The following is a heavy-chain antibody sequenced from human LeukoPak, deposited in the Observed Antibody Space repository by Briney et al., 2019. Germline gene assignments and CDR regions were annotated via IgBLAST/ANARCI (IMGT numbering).Heavy chain of an antibody. J-gene: IGHJ4*02. Sequence: RGESLKISCKGSGHSFTNYWISWVRQMPGKGLEWMGRIDPTDSYSNYSPSLKGHVTISADKSISTAYLQWTNLEASDTGMYYCARLLVGGQDYFDYWGQGTLVTVSS. CDR3: ARLLVGGQDYFDY. V-gene: IGHV5-10-1*01. D-gene: IGHD2-15*01. CDR1: GHSFTNYW. CDR2: IDPTDSYS.